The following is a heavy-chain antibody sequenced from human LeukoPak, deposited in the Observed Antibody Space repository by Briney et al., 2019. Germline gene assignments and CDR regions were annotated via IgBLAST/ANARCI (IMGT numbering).Heavy chain of an antibody. J-gene: IGHJ4*02. D-gene: IGHD5-24*01. V-gene: IGHV1-69*04. CDR1: GGTFSSYA. CDR2: IIPILGIA. Sequence: ASVKVSCKASGGTFSSYAISWVRQAPGRGLEWMGRIIPILGIANYAQKFQGRVTITADKSTSTAYMELSSLRSEDTAVYYCARDSVEMATILYSYWGQGTLVTVSS. CDR3: ARDSVEMATILYSY.